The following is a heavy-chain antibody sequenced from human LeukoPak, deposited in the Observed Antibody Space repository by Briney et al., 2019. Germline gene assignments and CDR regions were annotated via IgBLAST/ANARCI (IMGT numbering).Heavy chain of an antibody. J-gene: IGHJ6*03. CDR2: INWNGGST. D-gene: IGHD5/OR15-5a*01. Sequence: PGGSLRLSCAASGFTFDDYGMSWVRQAPGKGLEWVSGINWNGGSTGYADSVKGRFTISRDNAKNSLYLQMNSLRAEDTALYHCARDSVYAHGFYYYYYMDVWGKGTTVTVSS. CDR1: GFTFDDYG. CDR3: ARDSVYAHGFYYYYYMDV. V-gene: IGHV3-20*01.